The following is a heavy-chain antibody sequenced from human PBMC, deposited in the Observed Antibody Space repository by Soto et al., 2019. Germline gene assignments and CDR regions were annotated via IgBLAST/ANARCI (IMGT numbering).Heavy chain of an antibody. J-gene: IGHJ3*02. Sequence: QVQMVQSGAEVKKPGASVKVSCRASGYSFTSYDVNWVRQATGQGLEWMGWINPNSGNTAFAQKFQGRVTMTRDTPISTAYMELSGLRSEDTAVYYCARYPYTSYCSDGSCSYDAFDIWGQGTVVTVSS. V-gene: IGHV1-8*01. CDR3: ARYPYTSYCSDGSCSYDAFDI. CDR1: GYSFTSYD. D-gene: IGHD2-15*01. CDR2: INPNSGNT.